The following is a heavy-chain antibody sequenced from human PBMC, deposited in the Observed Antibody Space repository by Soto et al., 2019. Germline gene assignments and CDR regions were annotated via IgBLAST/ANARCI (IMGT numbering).Heavy chain of an antibody. Sequence: ASVKVSCKTSGYTFTSYGISWVRQAPGQGLEWMGWISAYNGNTNYAQKLQGRVTMTTDTSTSTAYMELRSLRSDDTAVYYCARDHVPLLYYYYGMDVWGQGTTVTVSS. V-gene: IGHV1-18*01. CDR1: GYTFTSYG. CDR3: ARDHVPLLYYYYGMDV. D-gene: IGHD3-10*02. J-gene: IGHJ6*02. CDR2: ISAYNGNT.